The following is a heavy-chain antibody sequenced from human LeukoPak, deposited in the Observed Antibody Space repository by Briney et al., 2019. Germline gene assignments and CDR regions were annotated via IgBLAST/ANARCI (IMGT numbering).Heavy chain of an antibody. CDR2: ISSSSSYL. CDR1: GFTFSSYS. J-gene: IGHJ3*02. V-gene: IGHV3-21*01. Sequence: GGSLRLSCAASGFTFSSYSMNWVRQAPGKGLEWVSSISSSSSYLYYADSVKGRFTISRDNAKNSLYLQMNSLRAEDTAVYYCARAIAARPHDAFDIWGQGTMVTVSS. D-gene: IGHD6-6*01. CDR3: ARAIAARPHDAFDI.